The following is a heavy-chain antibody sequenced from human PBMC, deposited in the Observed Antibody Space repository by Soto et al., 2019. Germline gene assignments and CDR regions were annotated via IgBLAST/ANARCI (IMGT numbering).Heavy chain of an antibody. V-gene: IGHV3-74*01. J-gene: IGHJ6*03. Sequence: EVQLVESGGGLVQPGGSLRLSCAASGFTFSDFWLHWVRQAPEKGLVWVSRIKSDGGSANYADFVKGRFTIFRDNAKNTVYLQIDSLRLEDSAVYYCARVDKGAYYMVVWDKGTTF. CDR2: IKSDGGSA. CDR3: ARVDKGAYYMVV. D-gene: IGHD2-21*01. CDR1: GFTFSDFW.